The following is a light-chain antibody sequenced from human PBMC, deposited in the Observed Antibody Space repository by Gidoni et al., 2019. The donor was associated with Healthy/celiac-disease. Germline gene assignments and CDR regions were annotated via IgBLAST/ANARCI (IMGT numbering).Light chain of an antibody. CDR1: QSVSSY. V-gene: IGKV3-11*01. J-gene: IGKJ5*01. CDR2: DAA. Sequence: EIVLTQSSATLSLSPGERATLSCRASQSVSSYLAWYQQKPGQAPRLLIYDAANRATGIPARFRGSGSGTDCTLTISSLEPEDFAVYYCQQRSNFGQGTRLEIK. CDR3: QQRSN.